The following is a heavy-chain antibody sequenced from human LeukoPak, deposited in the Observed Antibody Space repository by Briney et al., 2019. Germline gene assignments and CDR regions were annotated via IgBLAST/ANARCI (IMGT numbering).Heavy chain of an antibody. V-gene: IGHV4-4*07. CDR2: IYTSGTT. Sequence: SETLSLTCTVSGGSISIYYWSWIRQPAGKGLEWIGRIYTSGTTHYNPSLKSRVTMSVDKSKNQFSLKLSSVTAADTAVYYCARGLSAGMARSFDIWGQGTMVTVSS. CDR3: ARGLSAGMARSFDI. D-gene: IGHD1-1*01. CDR1: GGSISIYY. J-gene: IGHJ3*02.